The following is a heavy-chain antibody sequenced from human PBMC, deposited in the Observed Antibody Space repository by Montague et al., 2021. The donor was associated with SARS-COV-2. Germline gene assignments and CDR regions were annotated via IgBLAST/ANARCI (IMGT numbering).Heavy chain of an antibody. D-gene: IGHD3-22*01. CDR1: GGSISSSSYY. V-gene: IGHV4-39*01. CDR2: IYYSGST. J-gene: IGHJ3*02. Sequence: SETLSLTCTVSGGSISSSSYYWGWIRQPPGKGLEWIGSIYYSGSTYYNPSLKSRVTISVDTSKNQFSLKLCSVTAADTAVYYCARFPTSYYYDSKAAPATPDAFDIWGQGTMVTDSS. CDR3: ARFPTSYYYDSKAAPATPDAFDI.